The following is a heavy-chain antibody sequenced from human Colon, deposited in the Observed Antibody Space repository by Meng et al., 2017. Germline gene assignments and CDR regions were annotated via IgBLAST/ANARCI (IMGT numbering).Heavy chain of an antibody. CDR3: ARGKGIVAAGARWFDP. V-gene: IGHV4-4*07. CDR2: IHTSGST. J-gene: IGHJ5*02. D-gene: IGHD6-13*01. CDR1: GNSIGRYY. Sequence: VQLQGLGTGLVKPSETLSLTCHVSGNSIGRYYGSWVRQTAGKGLEWIGRIHTSGSTTYNPSLKSRVTMSVDTSKTQVSLKLTSVTAADTAVYYCARGKGIVAAGARWFDPWGQGTLVTVSS.